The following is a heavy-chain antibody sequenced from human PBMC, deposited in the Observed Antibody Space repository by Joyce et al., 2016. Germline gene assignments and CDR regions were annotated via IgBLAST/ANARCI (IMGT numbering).Heavy chain of an antibody. V-gene: IGHV3-21*01. Sequence: EVQLVESGGGLVKPGGSLRLSGTVSGFIFSSYSMTWVRQGPGKGLEWVSSISRDNTYIFHADSVKGRFTISRDNARNSLYLQMNSLRAEDTAVYYCARDVLTTVTKAYGYWGQGTLVAVSS. CDR2: ISRDNTYI. J-gene: IGHJ4*02. D-gene: IGHD4-11*01. CDR1: GFIFSSYS. CDR3: ARDVLTTVTKAYGY.